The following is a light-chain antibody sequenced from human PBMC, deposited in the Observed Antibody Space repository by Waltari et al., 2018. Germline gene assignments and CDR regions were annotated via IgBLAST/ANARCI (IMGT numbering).Light chain of an antibody. CDR1: QGISSY. CDR2: YAN. V-gene: IGKV1-13*02. Sequence: QASSSLAGTGRDRVNVTCRASQGISSYLNWYQQKPGKAPKLLIYYANSLASGVPSRFSGSGSGTEFTLTISSLQPEDFATYYCQHGNSYPFTFGPGTKLDIK. CDR3: QHGNSYPFT. J-gene: IGKJ3*01.